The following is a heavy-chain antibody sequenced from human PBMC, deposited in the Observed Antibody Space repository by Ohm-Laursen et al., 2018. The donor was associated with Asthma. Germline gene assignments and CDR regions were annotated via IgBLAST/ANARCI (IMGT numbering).Heavy chain of an antibody. J-gene: IGHJ6*02. CDR1: GYTFTSYS. CDR3: ARDITISMEWPVSWDYYYGMDV. V-gene: IGHV1-46*01. CDR2: INPSGGST. Sequence: ASLKASCKASGYTFTSYSMHWVRQAPGQGLEWMGIINPSGGSTSYAQTFQGRVTMTRDTSTSTVYMELSSLRSEHTAVYYCARDITISMEWPVSWDYYYGMDVWGQGTTVTVSS. D-gene: IGHD3-3*01.